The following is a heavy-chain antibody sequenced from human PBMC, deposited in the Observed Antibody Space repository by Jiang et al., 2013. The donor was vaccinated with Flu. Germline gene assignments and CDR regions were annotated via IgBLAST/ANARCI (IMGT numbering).Heavy chain of an antibody. CDR3: TGGDYVTFDY. CDR2: INPSGGGR. CDR1: GYSITNNF. D-gene: IGHD4-17*01. V-gene: IGHV1-46*01. J-gene: IGHJ4*02. Sequence: VESGAEVKKPGASVKISCKASGYSITNNFMHWVRQAPGQGLEWMGIINPSGGGRNYAQRFEGRVTMTWDTSTGTIYMELSRLTPDDTAVYYCTGGDYVTFDYWGQGTLVTVSS.